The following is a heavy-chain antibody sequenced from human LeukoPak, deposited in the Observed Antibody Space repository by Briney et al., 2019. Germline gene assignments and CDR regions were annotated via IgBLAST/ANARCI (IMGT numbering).Heavy chain of an antibody. D-gene: IGHD3-10*01. Sequence: PGGSLRLSCAASGFTFSSYSMNWVRQAPGKGLEWVSSISSSSSYIYYADSVKGRFTISRDNAKNSLYLQMNSLRAGDTALYYCVKDDARSGSFDYWGQGTLVTVSS. CDR1: GFTFSSYS. J-gene: IGHJ4*02. CDR3: VKDDARSGSFDY. V-gene: IGHV3-21*01. CDR2: ISSSSSYI.